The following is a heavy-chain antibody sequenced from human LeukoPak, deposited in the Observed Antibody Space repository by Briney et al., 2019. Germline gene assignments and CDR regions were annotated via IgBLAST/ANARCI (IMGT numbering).Heavy chain of an antibody. Sequence: SETLSLTCTVSGGSISSYYWSWIRQPPGKGLEWIGYIYYSGSTSYNPSLKSRVTISIDTSKNQFSLKLSSVTAADTAVYYCARPLMVRGVHAFDIWGQGTMVTVSS. J-gene: IGHJ3*02. CDR3: ARPLMVRGVHAFDI. CDR1: GGSISSYY. D-gene: IGHD3-10*01. CDR2: IYYSGST. V-gene: IGHV4-59*08.